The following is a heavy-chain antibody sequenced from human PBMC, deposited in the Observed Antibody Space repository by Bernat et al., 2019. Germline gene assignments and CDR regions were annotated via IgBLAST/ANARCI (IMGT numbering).Heavy chain of an antibody. D-gene: IGHD2-2*02. CDR1: GFTLSSHE. CDR3: AREDNRPILRDY. J-gene: IGHJ4*02. V-gene: IGHV3-48*03. CDR2: ISRSGSRL. Sequence: EVQLVESGGGLVQPGGSLRLSCAASGFTLSSHEMNWVRQAPGKGLEWVSYISRSGSRLYYADSVKGRFTISRDNAKNSLYLQMNGLRAEDTAVYYCAREDNRPILRDYWGQGTLVTVSS.